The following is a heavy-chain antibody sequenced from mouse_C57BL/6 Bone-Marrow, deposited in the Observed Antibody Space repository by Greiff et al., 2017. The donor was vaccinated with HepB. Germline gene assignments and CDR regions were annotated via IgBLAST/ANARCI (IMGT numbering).Heavy chain of an antibody. CDR3: VRHGEDYDVGYAMDY. D-gene: IGHD2-4*01. V-gene: IGHV10-1*01. CDR1: GFSFNTYA. Sequence: EVQLVESGGGLVQPKGSLKLSCAASGFSFNTYAMNWVRQAPGKGLEWVARIRSKSNNYATYYADSVKDRFTISRDDSESMLYLQMNNLKTEDTAMYYCVRHGEDYDVGYAMDYWGQGTSVTVSS. J-gene: IGHJ4*01. CDR2: IRSKSNNYAT.